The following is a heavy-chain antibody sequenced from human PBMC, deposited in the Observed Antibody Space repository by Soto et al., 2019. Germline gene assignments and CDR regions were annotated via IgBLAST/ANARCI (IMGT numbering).Heavy chain of an antibody. CDR3: ARAGTVVTSYYFDY. CDR1: GFTFSSYG. V-gene: IGHV3-30*03. J-gene: IGHJ4*02. CDR2: ISYDGSNK. D-gene: IGHD2-21*02. Sequence: PGGSLRLSCAASGFTFSSYGMHWVRQAPGKGLEWVAVISYDGSNKYYADSVKGRFTISRDNSKNTLYLQMNSLRAEDTAVYYCARAGTVVTSYYFDYWGQGTLVTVSS.